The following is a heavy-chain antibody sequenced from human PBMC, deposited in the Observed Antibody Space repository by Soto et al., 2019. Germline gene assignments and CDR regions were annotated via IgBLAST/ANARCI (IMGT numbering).Heavy chain of an antibody. V-gene: IGHV3-7*03. CDR1: GITFSNHW. D-gene: IGHD1-20*01. CDR2: IKQDGSAG. CDR3: ATLSCNWPTGVGC. J-gene: IGHJ1*01. Sequence: GGSLRLSCAASGITFSNHWLNWFRQAPGKGLEWVANIKQDGSAGYYADSVKGRFSVSRDNTKSSLFLQMNSLRADDTAVYYGATLSCNWPTGVGCRGQGTRGTGSS.